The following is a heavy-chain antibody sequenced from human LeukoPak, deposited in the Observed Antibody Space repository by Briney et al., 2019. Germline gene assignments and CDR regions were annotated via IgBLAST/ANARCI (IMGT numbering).Heavy chain of an antibody. D-gene: IGHD3-22*01. CDR2: IKEDGSEK. Sequence: GGSLRLSCAASGFTFSSYWMSWVRQAPGTGLEWVANIKEDGSEKYYADSVKGRFTISRDNAKNSLSLQMNSLRAEDTAVYYCARRGYYDNSGYDYWGQGTLVTVSS. V-gene: IGHV3-7*01. CDR1: GFTFSSYW. J-gene: IGHJ4*02. CDR3: ARRGYYDNSGYDY.